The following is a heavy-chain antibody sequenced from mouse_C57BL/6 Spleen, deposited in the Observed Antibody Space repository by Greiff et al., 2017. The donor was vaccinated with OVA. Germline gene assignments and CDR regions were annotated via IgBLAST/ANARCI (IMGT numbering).Heavy chain of an antibody. CDR1: GFTFSSYA. D-gene: IGHD3-2*02. Sequence: EVQVVESGAGLVKPGGSLKLSCAASGFTFSSYAMSWVRQTPEKRLEWVAYISSGGDYIYYADTVKGRFTISRDNARNTLYLQMSSLKSEDTAMYYCTRDSSGFDYWGQGTTLTVSS. V-gene: IGHV5-9-1*02. CDR3: TRDSSGFDY. CDR2: ISSGGDYI. J-gene: IGHJ2*01.